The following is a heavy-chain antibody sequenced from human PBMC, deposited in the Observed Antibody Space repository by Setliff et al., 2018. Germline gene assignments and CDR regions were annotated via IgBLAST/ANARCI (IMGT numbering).Heavy chain of an antibody. CDR3: ARQKSTGSGNNWFDP. CDR2: IYPGDSHT. J-gene: IGHJ5*02. D-gene: IGHD3-10*01. CDR1: GYSFSNFW. V-gene: IGHV5-51*01. Sequence: GESLKISCKGSGYSFSNFWIGWVRQMPGKGLEWVGIIYPGDSHTRYSPSFQGQVTMSADKSINTAYLQWSSLKASDTAIYYCARQKSTGSGNNWFDPWGQGTLVTVSS.